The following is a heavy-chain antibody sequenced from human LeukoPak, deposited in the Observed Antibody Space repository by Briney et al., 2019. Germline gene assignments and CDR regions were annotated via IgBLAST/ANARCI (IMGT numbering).Heavy chain of an antibody. CDR3: ARDAISGYDILTGYYRDDAFDI. Sequence: ASVKVSCKVSGYTLTELSMHWVRQAPGKGLEWMGGFDPEDGETIYAQKFQGRVTMTEDTSTDTAYMELSSLRSEDTAVYYCARDAISGYDILTGYYRDDAFDIWGQGTMVTVSS. J-gene: IGHJ3*02. CDR1: GYTLTELS. V-gene: IGHV1-24*01. CDR2: FDPEDGET. D-gene: IGHD3-9*01.